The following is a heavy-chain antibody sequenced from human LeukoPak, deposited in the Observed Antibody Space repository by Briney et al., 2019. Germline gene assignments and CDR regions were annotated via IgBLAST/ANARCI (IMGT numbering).Heavy chain of an antibody. CDR2: IYTSGST. CDR1: GGSISSYY. J-gene: IGHJ3*02. CDR3: ARDPDYGDAFDI. V-gene: IGHV4-4*07. D-gene: IGHD4-17*01. Sequence: SETLSLTCTVSGGSISSYYWSWIRQPAGEGLEWIGRIYTSGSTNYNPSLKSRVTMSVDTSKNQFSLKLSSVTAADTAVYYCARDPDYGDAFDIWGQRTMVTVSS.